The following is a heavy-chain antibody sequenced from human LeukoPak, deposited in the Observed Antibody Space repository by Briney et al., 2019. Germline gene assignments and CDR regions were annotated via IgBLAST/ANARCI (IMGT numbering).Heavy chain of an antibody. Sequence: GASVKVSCKASGYTFTSYYMHWVRQAPGQGLEWMGIINPSGGSTSYAQEFQGRVTMTRDTSTSTVYMELSSLRSEDTAVYYCATAYDILTGYTIHGAFDIWGQGTMVTVSS. V-gene: IGHV1-46*01. J-gene: IGHJ3*02. CDR1: GYTFTSYY. D-gene: IGHD3-9*01. CDR2: INPSGGST. CDR3: ATAYDILTGYTIHGAFDI.